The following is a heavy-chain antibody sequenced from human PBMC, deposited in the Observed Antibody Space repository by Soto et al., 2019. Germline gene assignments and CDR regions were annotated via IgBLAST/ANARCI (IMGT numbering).Heavy chain of an antibody. CDR2: ISGRGGST. V-gene: IGHV3-23*01. CDR1: GFIFSSYA. CDR3: AKDHSRDGYNSNYN. D-gene: IGHD5-12*01. J-gene: IGHJ4*02. Sequence: PGGSLRLSCAASGFIFSSYAMSLVRQAPGKALEWVSSISGRGGSTYYADSVKGRFTLSRDNSEDTLYLQMNSLRAEDTAVYYGAKDHSRDGYNSNYNWGRGTLVTVSS.